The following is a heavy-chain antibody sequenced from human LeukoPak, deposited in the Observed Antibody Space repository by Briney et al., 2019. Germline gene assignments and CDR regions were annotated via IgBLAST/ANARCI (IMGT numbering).Heavy chain of an antibody. V-gene: IGHV1-2*02. J-gene: IGHJ6*02. CDR1: GYTFTGYY. CDR3: ARDRGYCSSTSCRPYYYYGMDV. D-gene: IGHD2-2*01. CDR2: INPNSGGT. Sequence: ASVKVPCKASGYTFTGYYMHWVRQAPGQGLEWMGWINPNSGGTNYAQKFQGRVTMTRDTSISTAYMELSRPRSDDTAVYYCARDRGYCSSTSCRPYYYYGMDVWGQGTTVTVSS.